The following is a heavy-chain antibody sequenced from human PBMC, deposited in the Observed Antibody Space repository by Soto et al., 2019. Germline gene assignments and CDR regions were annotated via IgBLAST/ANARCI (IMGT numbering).Heavy chain of an antibody. Sequence: EVELVESGGGLVQPGGSLRLSCAAAELTFSDYYMDWVRQAPGKGLEWVARSRNKANGDTTEYAASVRGRFTISRDDSTNSLYLHMNSLKTEDTAVYYCPRNNGLNRYFDLWGRGTLVTVSS. CDR1: ELTFSDYY. CDR3: PRNNGLNRYFDL. V-gene: IGHV3-72*01. CDR2: SRNKANGDTT. J-gene: IGHJ2*01. D-gene: IGHD1-20*01.